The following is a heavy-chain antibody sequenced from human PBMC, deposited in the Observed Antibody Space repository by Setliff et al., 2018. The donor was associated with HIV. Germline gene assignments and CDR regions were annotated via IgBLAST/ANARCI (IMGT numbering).Heavy chain of an antibody. CDR3: ARHGHFYDSSSSDAFDI. V-gene: IGHV4-59*08. CDR2: VSYSGST. Sequence: KPSETLSLTCKVSGGSISTYYWSWIRQPPGKGLEWLGYVSYSGSTNFNPSLESRLAMSVDMSKNHFSLKLRSVTAADTAVYYCARHGHFYDSSSSDAFDIWGHGTMVTVSS. CDR1: GGSISTYY. D-gene: IGHD3-22*01. J-gene: IGHJ3*02.